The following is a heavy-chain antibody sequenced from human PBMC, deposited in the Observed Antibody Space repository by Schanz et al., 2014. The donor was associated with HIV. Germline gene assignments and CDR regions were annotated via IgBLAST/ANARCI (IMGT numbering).Heavy chain of an antibody. CDR1: GGSFSVYS. CDR3: ARRGEYHLSEDHYYYYGVDV. Sequence: QVQLQQWGAGLLKPSETLSLTCAVYGGSFSVYSWSWIRQPPGKGLQWIGEINHSGSTNYNPSLKSRVTISVDTSKNQFSLKVRSVTAADTAVYWCARRGEYHLSEDHYYYYGVDVWGQGTTVTVSS. CDR2: INHSGST. D-gene: IGHD3-10*01. V-gene: IGHV4-34*01. J-gene: IGHJ6*02.